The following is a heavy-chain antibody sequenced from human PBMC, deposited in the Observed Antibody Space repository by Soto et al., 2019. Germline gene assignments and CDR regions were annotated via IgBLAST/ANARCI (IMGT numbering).Heavy chain of an antibody. V-gene: IGHV4-39*01. D-gene: IGHD2-15*01. Sequence: QLQLQESGPGLVKPSETLSLTCSVSGDSISSSNYYRAWIRQPPGKGLEWIGSIHYTGSTYYNPSHKSRVTMSIDTSKNRFALKLTSVSAADTAVYFCARRECSGGTCSFDHWGQGTLVTVSS. J-gene: IGHJ5*02. CDR2: IHYTGST. CDR3: ARRECSGGTCSFDH. CDR1: GDSISSSNYY.